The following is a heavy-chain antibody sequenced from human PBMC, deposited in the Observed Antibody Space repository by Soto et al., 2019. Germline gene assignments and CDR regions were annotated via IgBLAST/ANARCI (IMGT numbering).Heavy chain of an antibody. Sequence: SETLSLTCTVSGGSISSYYWSWIRQPPGKGLEWIGYIYYSGSTNYNPSLKSRVTISVDTSKNQFSLKLSSVTAADTAVYYCARGSGGSSWDAFDIWGQGTMVTVSS. CDR1: GGSISSYY. D-gene: IGHD2-15*01. V-gene: IGHV4-59*01. CDR3: ARGSGGSSWDAFDI. CDR2: IYYSGST. J-gene: IGHJ3*02.